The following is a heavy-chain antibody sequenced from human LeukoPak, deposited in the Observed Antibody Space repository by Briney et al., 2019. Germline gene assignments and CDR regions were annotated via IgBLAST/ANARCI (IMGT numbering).Heavy chain of an antibody. V-gene: IGHV3-20*04. CDR2: INWNGDSI. D-gene: IGHD3-22*01. CDR1: GFTFEDYD. Sequence: GGSLRLSCAASGFTFEDYDMSWVRQAPGKGLEWVSSINWNGDSIGYVDSVKGRFTISRDNAKDSLYLQMNNLRAEDTALYYCASDLPQIGYWGQGTLVTVSS. J-gene: IGHJ4*02. CDR3: ASDLPQIGY.